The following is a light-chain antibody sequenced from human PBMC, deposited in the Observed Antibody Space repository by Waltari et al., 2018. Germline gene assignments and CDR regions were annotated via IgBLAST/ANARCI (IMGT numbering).Light chain of an antibody. CDR2: WAS. J-gene: IGKJ1*01. V-gene: IGKV4-1*01. CDR3: QQYHSYVLWT. CDR1: QSLLFTSNNKTH. Sequence: DIVLTQSPVSLAVSLGESATINCKSSQSLLFTSNNKTHLVLYQQKSGQPPKLLIHWASTWESGVPDRFSGRGSETDSTLTSSSLQAGDAAIYYCQQYHSYVLWTFGQGTKVEIK.